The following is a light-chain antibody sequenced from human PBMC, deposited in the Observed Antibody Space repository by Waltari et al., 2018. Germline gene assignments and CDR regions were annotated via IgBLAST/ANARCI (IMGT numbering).Light chain of an antibody. CDR3: CSCVGRNIYWV. CDR1: SRDVGANNF. V-gene: IGLV2-11*01. CDR2: DIN. J-gene: IGLJ3*02. Sequence: QSALTQPRSVSGSPGQSVTISSTGTSRDVGANNFVSWYHHHPDKAPKLIIYDINKRPSGVPGRFSGSKSGNTASLAISGLQAEDEADYYCCSCVGRNIYWVFGGGTKLTVL.